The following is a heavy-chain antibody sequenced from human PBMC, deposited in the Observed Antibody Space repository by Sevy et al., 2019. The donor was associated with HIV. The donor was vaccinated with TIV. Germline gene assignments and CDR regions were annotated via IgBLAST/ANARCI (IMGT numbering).Heavy chain of an antibody. CDR3: ARSLYYYYMDV. V-gene: IGHV3-30-3*01. J-gene: IGHJ6*03. CDR2: ISYDGSNK. Sequence: GGSLRLSCAASGFTFNSYAMHWVRQAPGKGLEWVAVISYDGSNKYYADSVKGRFTISRDNSKNTLYLQMNSLRAEDTAVYYCARSLYYYYMDVWGKGTTVTVSS. CDR1: GFTFNSYA.